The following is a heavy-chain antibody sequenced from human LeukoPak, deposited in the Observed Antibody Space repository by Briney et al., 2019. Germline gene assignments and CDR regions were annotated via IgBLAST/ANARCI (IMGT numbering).Heavy chain of an antibody. J-gene: IGHJ5*02. CDR3: ARKTGYYFRRRFDP. CDR2: IYYSGST. Sequence: PSETLSLTCTVSGGSISSYYWSWIRQPPGKGLEWIGYIYYSGSTNYNPSLKSRVTISVDTSKNQFSLKLSSVTAADTAVYYCARKTGYYFRRRFDPWGQGTLVTVSS. D-gene: IGHD3-9*01. CDR1: GGSISSYY. V-gene: IGHV4-59*12.